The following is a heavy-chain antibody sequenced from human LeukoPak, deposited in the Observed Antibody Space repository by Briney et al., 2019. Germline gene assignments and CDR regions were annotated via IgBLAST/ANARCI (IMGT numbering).Heavy chain of an antibody. CDR3: ARSGFSTGFYLDF. CDR2: IDPPSGAT. V-gene: IGHV1-2*02. J-gene: IGHJ4*02. CDR1: GYTFTGYF. Sequence: GASVKVSCKASGYTFTGYFIHWLRQAPGQGLEWMGWIDPPSGATNSAQKFQDRVTITRDRSIGTAYMEMRGLNSDDTAVYYCARSGFSTGFYLDFWGQGTLVPVSS. D-gene: IGHD6-19*01.